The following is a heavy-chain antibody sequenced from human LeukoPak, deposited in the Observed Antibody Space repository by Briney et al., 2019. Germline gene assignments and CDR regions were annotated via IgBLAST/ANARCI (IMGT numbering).Heavy chain of an antibody. J-gene: IGHJ4*02. D-gene: IGHD3-10*01. CDR1: GFTFSSYG. CDR3: AKDRITMVRGAAPSDY. Sequence: PGGSLRLSCAASGFTFSSYGMSWVRQAPGKGLEWVSAISGSGGSTYYADSVKGRFTISRDNSKNTLYLQMNSLRAEDTAVYYCAKDRITMVRGAAPSDYWGQGTLVTVSS. CDR2: ISGSGGST. V-gene: IGHV3-23*01.